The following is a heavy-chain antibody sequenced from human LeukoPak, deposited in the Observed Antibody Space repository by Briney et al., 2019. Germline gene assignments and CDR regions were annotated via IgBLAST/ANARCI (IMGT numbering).Heavy chain of an antibody. CDR1: GFTFSSYS. CDR2: TSSSSSYI. J-gene: IGHJ4*02. CDR3: ARVRARGYGDYALDY. D-gene: IGHD4-17*01. V-gene: IGHV3-21*01. Sequence: GGSLRLSCAASGFTFSSYSMNWVRQAPGKGLEWVSSTSSSSSYIYYADSVKGRFTISRDNAKNSLYLQMNSLRAEDTAVYYCARVRARGYGDYALDYWGQGTLVTVSS.